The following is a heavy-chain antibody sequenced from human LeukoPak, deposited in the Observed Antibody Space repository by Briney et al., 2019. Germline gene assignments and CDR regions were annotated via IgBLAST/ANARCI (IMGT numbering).Heavy chain of an antibody. J-gene: IGHJ4*02. CDR1: GFTFSSYS. V-gene: IGHV3-48*02. Sequence: GGSLRLSCAASGFTFSSYSMNWVRQAPGKGLEWVSYISGSSSTIYYADSVKGRFIISRDNAKNSLYLQMNSLRDEDTAVYYCARRDMTTVTYFDYWGQGTLVTVSS. D-gene: IGHD4-17*01. CDR3: ARRDMTTVTYFDY. CDR2: ISGSSSTI.